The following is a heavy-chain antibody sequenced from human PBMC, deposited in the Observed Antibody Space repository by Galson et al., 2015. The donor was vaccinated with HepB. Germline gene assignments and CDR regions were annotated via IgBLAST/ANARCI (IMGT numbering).Heavy chain of an antibody. D-gene: IGHD1-26*01. CDR3: ARDMVGATLLLGY. CDR2: INPSGGST. Sequence: SVKVSCKASGYIFTSYYMHWVRQAPGQGLEWMGIINPSGGSTSYAQKFQGRVTMTRDTSTSSVYMEMSSLRSEDTAVYYCARDMVGATLLLGYWGQGTLVTVSS. J-gene: IGHJ4*02. V-gene: IGHV1-46*01. CDR1: GYIFTSYY.